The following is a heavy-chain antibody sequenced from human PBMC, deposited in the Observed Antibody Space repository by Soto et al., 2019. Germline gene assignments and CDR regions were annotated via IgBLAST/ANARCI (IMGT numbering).Heavy chain of an antibody. Sequence: QVHLQESGPGLVKSSETLFLTCSVSGYSIDSGYYWGWMRQPPGKGLEWLASIYYTGNSYYNPSLKSRVSISVDTSKNQFSLNLTSLTSADTAVYYCVCVARTYGPDNPWGHGTLVTVSS. J-gene: IGHJ5*02. D-gene: IGHD1-1*01. CDR2: IYYTGNS. CDR3: VCVARTYGPDNP. CDR1: GYSIDSGYY. V-gene: IGHV4-38-2*02.